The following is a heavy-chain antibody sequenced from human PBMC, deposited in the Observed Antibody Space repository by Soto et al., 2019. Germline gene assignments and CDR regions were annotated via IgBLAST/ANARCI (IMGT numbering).Heavy chain of an antibody. CDR2: TIPIIGTT. CDR1: GDTVSTHG. Sequence: EASVKVSGKASGDTVSTHGISWVRQAPGQGLEWMGGTIPIIGTTDYAEKFQGRVTITADESTTTSYMELSSLRPDDTAVYYCAAGDSSDTGDHWGKGTLVTVSS. V-gene: IGHV1-69*13. J-gene: IGHJ4*02. CDR3: AAGDSSDTGDH. D-gene: IGHD5-18*01.